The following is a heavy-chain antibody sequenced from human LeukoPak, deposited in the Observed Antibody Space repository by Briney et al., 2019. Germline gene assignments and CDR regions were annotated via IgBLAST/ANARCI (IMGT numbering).Heavy chain of an antibody. CDR2: IKQDGSEK. J-gene: IGHJ4*01. V-gene: IGHV3-7*01. D-gene: IGHD5-12*01. Sequence: GGSLRLSCAASGFTFNRYWMSWVRQAPGKGLEWVANIKQDGSEKYYVDSVKGRFTISRDNAKNSLYLQMDSLRAEDTAVYYCARVEASGYDYGAFDYWGQGTLVTVSS. CDR3: ARVEASGYDYGAFDY. CDR1: GFTFNRYW.